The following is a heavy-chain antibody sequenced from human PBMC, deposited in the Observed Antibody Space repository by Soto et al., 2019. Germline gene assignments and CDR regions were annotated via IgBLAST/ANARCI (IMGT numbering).Heavy chain of an antibody. CDR1: GFTFSSYA. J-gene: IGHJ5*02. D-gene: IGHD3-10*01. V-gene: IGHV3-30-3*01. CDR2: ISYDGSNK. Sequence: PGGSLRLSCAASGFTFSSYAMHWVRQAPGKGLEWVAVISYDGSNKYYADSVKGRFTISRDNSKNTLYLQMSSLRAEDTAVYYCARGVTMARGVLDPWGQGTLVTVSS. CDR3: ARGVTMARGVLDP.